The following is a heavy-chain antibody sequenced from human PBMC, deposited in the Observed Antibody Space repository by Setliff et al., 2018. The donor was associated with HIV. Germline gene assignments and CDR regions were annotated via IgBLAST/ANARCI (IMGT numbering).Heavy chain of an antibody. CDR3: ARGVPLLPPNF. CDR2: IYHNGIT. CDR1: GGSISSSSYY. Sequence: PSETLSLTCTVSGGSISSSSYYWGWIRQPPGKGLEWIGSIYHNGITYYNPSLKSRVTMSIDTSKNQFSLRMTSTTAADTAIYYCARGVPLLPPNFWGQGTLVTVSS. V-gene: IGHV4-39*07. J-gene: IGHJ4*02. D-gene: IGHD2-15*01.